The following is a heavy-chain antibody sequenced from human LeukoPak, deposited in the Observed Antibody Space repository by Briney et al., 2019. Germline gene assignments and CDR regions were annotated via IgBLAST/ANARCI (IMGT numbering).Heavy chain of an antibody. J-gene: IGHJ6*03. D-gene: IGHD2-2*01. CDR1: GFTFSSYG. CDR2: IRYDGSNK. V-gene: IGHV3-30*02. Sequence: GGSLRLSCAASGFTFSSYGMHWVRQAPGKGLEWVAFIRYDGSNKYYADSVKGRFTISRDNSKNTLYLQMNSLRAEDTAVYYCAKVIVVVPAATFDYYCYMDVWGKGTTVTVSS. CDR3: AKVIVVVPAATFDYYCYMDV.